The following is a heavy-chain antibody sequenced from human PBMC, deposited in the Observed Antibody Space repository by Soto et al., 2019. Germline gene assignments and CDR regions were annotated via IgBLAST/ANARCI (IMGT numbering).Heavy chain of an antibody. V-gene: IGHV4-30-4*01. CDR3: VRDARPPGSGSSNWFDP. Sequence: SETLSLTCTVSGDSISNSDYYWSWIRQPPGKGLEWIGYIYYSGSTYYNPSLKSRVTTSVDTSKNQFSLKLRSVTAADTAVYYCVRDARPPGSGSSNWFDPWGQGTLVTVSS. CDR1: GDSISNSDYY. D-gene: IGHD3-10*01. J-gene: IGHJ5*02. CDR2: IYYSGST.